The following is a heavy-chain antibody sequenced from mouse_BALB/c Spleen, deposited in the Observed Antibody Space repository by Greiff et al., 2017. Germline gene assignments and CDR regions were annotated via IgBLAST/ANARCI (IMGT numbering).Heavy chain of an antibody. CDR3: ARDWGFAY. J-gene: IGHJ3*01. V-gene: IGHV5-4*02. CDR1: GFTFSDYY. CDR2: ISDGGSYT. Sequence: EVKVVESGGGLVKPGGSLKLSCAASGFTFSDYYMYWVRQTPEKRLEWVATISDGGSYTYYPDSVKGRFTISRDNAKNNLYLQMSSLKSEDTAMYYCARDWGFAYWGQGTLVTVSA. D-gene: IGHD4-1*01.